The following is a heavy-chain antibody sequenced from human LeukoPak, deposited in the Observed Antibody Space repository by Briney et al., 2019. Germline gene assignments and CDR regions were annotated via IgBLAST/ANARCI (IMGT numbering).Heavy chain of an antibody. CDR3: ARARGWEPNYYYYYMDV. Sequence: GGSLRLSCIPSGFTFNSYAMFWVRQAPGKGLEWVSLIWYDGSNKYYADSVKGRFTISRENSKNTLYLQMNSLRAEDTAVYYCARARGWEPNYYYYYMDVWGKGTTVTVSS. CDR2: IWYDGSNK. CDR1: GFTFNSYA. J-gene: IGHJ6*03. V-gene: IGHV3-33*07. D-gene: IGHD1-26*01.